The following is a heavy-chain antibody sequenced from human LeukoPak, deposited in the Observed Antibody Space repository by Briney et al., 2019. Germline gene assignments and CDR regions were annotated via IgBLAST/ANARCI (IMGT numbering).Heavy chain of an antibody. Sequence: GGSLRLSCAASGFTFRNYGMHWVRQAPGKGLEWVAFIRDDGSDKYYADSVKGRFTVSRDNSKNTLYLQMNSLRAEDTAVYYCAKDRSNSWAFDHWGQGTLLTVSS. CDR1: GFTFRNYG. CDR3: AKDRSNSWAFDH. V-gene: IGHV3-30*02. J-gene: IGHJ4*02. CDR2: IRDDGSDK. D-gene: IGHD6-13*01.